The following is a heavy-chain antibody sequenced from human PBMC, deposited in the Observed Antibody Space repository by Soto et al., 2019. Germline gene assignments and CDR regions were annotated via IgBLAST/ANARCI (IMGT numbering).Heavy chain of an antibody. J-gene: IGHJ6*02. CDR1: GYTFTSYS. D-gene: IGHD2-2*02. CDR2: IGPYNGNT. V-gene: IGHV1-18*04. Sequence: QVQLVQSGAEVREPGASVKVSCKASGYTFTSYSIGWVRQAPGQGLEWMGWIGPYNGNTNYAQKVQGRVTMTADTSTRTADIELRSLRSDDPAVYFCARVACSSTSCYKISAYYGMDVWGQGTTVTVSS. CDR3: ARVACSSTSCYKISAYYGMDV.